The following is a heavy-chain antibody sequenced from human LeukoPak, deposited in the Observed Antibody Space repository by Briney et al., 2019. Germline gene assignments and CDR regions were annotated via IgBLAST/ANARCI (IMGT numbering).Heavy chain of an antibody. CDR3: ARDGLYYYDSSGFSWDY. CDR1: GGSISSSSYY. Sequence: KPSETLSLTCTVSGGSISSSSYYWGWIRQPPGKGLEWIGSIYYSGSTYYNPSLKSRVTISVDTSKNQFPLKLSSVTAADTAVYYCARDGLYYYDSSGFSWDYWGQGTLVTVSS. J-gene: IGHJ4*02. CDR2: IYYSGST. D-gene: IGHD3-22*01. V-gene: IGHV4-39*06.